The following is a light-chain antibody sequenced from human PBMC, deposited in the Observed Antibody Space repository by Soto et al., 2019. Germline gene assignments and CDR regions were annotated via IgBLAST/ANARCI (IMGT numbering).Light chain of an antibody. V-gene: IGLV2-8*01. CDR2: EVT. CDR1: SSDVGGYDY. Sequence: QSALTQPPSASGSPGQSVTISCTGSSSDVGGYDYVSWYQQHPGKAPKLMIYEVTKRPSGVPARFSGSKSGNTASLTVSGLQAEDEADYYCSSYAGGNTLFGKGTQLTVL. CDR3: SSYAGGNTL. J-gene: IGLJ2*01.